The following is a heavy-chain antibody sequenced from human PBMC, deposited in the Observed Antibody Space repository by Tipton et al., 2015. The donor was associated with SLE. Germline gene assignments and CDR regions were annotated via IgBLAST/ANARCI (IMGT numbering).Heavy chain of an antibody. J-gene: IGHJ4*02. CDR2: IYSNGDT. CDR1: GFTVSSNY. D-gene: IGHD5-24*01. Sequence: SLRLSCAASGFTVSSNYMGWVRQAPGKGVEWVSIIYSNGDTYYADSVRGRFTISRHNAKNTLYLQMNSLRAEDTAVYYCARSEMATITYWGQGTLVTVSS. CDR3: ARSEMATITY. V-gene: IGHV3-53*01.